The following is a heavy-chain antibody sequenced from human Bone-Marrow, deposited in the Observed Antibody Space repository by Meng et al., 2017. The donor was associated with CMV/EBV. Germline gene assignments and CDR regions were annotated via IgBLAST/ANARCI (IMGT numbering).Heavy chain of an antibody. V-gene: IGHV3-74*01. J-gene: IGHJ1*01. CDR1: GFSVSSYW. D-gene: IGHD4/OR15-4a*01. CDR3: ARSTSAKTDYWT. Sequence: GESLKISCAASGFSVSSYWMHWVRQVPGKGPVWVARLDDQRGTKYADFVEGRLTISRDDLKNTLYLQINSLRVEVTAVYYCARSTSAKTDYWTWGQGTLVTVSS. CDR2: LDDQRGT.